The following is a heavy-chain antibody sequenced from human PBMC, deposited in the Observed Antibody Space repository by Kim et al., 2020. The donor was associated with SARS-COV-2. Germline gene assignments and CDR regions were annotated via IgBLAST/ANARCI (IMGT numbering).Heavy chain of an antibody. CDR2: INTDGSRP. CDR1: GFTFSDHW. D-gene: IGHD4-17*01. CDR3: ARGGERYRAFDY. V-gene: IGHV3-74*01. Sequence: GGSLRLSCAASGFTFSDHWMHWVRQAPGKGLVWLSRINTDGSRPTYADSVKGRFTISRDNAKNTVYLQMHSLRGEDTAVYYCARGGERYRAFDYWGQGTLVTVSS. J-gene: IGHJ4*02.